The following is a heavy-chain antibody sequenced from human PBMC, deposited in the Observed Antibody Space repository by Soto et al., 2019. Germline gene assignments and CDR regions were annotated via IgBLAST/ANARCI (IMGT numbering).Heavy chain of an antibody. CDR1: GYRFTTFY. V-gene: IGHV1-2*06. Sequence: XSVKGSCKGSGYRFTTFYIHWERQAPGQDLEWMGRMNVDTGGTTYAQKFQGRVTMTRDTSISTAYMEVTNVKSDDTAIYYCARDGNFVLRGYSFGFDFWGQGTRVTVSS. D-gene: IGHD5-18*01. CDR2: MNVDTGGT. J-gene: IGHJ4*02. CDR3: ARDGNFVLRGYSFGFDF.